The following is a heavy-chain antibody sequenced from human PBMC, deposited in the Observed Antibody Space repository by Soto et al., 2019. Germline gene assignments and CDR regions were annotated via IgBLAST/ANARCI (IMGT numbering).Heavy chain of an antibody. Sequence: GGSRRLSCAASGFTFTRYSMNWVRQAPGKGLEWVSSISSTTNYIYYGDSMKGRFTISRDNAKNSLYLEMNSLRAEDTAVYYCARESEDLTSNFDYWGQGTLVTVSS. V-gene: IGHV3-21*06. CDR1: GFTFTRYS. J-gene: IGHJ4*02. CDR2: ISSTTNYI. CDR3: ARESEDLTSNFDY.